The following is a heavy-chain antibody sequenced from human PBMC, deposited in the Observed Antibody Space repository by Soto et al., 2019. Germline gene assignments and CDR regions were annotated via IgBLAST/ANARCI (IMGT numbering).Heavy chain of an antibody. CDR3: ARVVVPAAIQELDY. V-gene: IGHV3-48*02. CDR1: GFTFSTYS. Sequence: PGGSLRLSCAASGFTFSTYSMSWVRQAPGKGLEWVSYISSSSSNIYYADSVKGRFTISRDNAKNSLYLQVNSLRDEDTAVYYCARVVVPAAIQELDYWGQGTLVTVSS. CDR2: ISSSSSNI. D-gene: IGHD2-2*02. J-gene: IGHJ4*02.